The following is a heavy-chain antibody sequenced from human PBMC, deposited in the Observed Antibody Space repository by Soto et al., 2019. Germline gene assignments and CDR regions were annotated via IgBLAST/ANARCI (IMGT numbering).Heavy chain of an antibody. CDR3: ARDLRTETTRPPVFDY. D-gene: IGHD1-7*01. CDR1: GFTFSSYS. CDR2: ISSSSSYI. Sequence: EVQLVESGGGLVKPGGSLRLSCAASGFTFSSYSMNWVRQAPGKGLEWVSSISSSSSYIYYADSVKGRFTISRDNAKNSLYLQMNSLRAEDTAVYYCARDLRTETTRPPVFDYWGQGTLVTVSS. V-gene: IGHV3-21*01. J-gene: IGHJ4*02.